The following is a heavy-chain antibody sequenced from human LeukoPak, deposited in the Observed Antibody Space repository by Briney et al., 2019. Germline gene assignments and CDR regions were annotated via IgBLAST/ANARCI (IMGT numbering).Heavy chain of an antibody. J-gene: IGHJ5*02. CDR1: GYTFTSYD. D-gene: IGHD2-2*02. CDR3: ARDRRYCSSTSCYMYNWFDP. V-gene: IGHV1-8*01. CDR2: MNPNSGNT. Sequence: GASVKVSCKASGYTFTSYDINWVRQATGQGLEWMGWMNPNSGNTGYAQKFQGRVTMTRNTSISTAYMELSRLRSDDTAVYYCARDRRYCSSTSCYMYNWFDPWGQGTLVTVSS.